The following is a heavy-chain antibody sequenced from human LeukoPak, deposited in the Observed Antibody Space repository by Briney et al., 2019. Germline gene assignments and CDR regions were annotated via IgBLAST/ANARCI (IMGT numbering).Heavy chain of an antibody. CDR1: GFTFSSYA. D-gene: IGHD4-17*01. V-gene: IGHV3-23*01. J-gene: IGHJ4*02. CDR2: ISGSGGST. Sequence: PGGSLRLSCAASGFTFSSYAMSWVRQAPGKGLEWVSAISGSGGSTYYADSVKGRFTISRDNSKNTLYLEMNSLGPEDTAVYYCAKRDSNGDYGYFDSWGQGTLVTVSS. CDR3: AKRDSNGDYGYFDS.